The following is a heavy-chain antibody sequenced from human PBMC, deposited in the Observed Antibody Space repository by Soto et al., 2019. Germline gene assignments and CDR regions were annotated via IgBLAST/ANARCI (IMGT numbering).Heavy chain of an antibody. CDR3: ARLGAWGATNFDY. D-gene: IGHD3-16*01. CDR2: IYYSGST. Sequence: PSETLCLTCTVSGGSISSYYWSWIRQSPGKGLEWIGSIYYSGSTYYNPSLKSRVTISVDTSKNQFSLNLSSVTAADTTVYYCARLGAWGATNFDYWAQGTLVTVSS. J-gene: IGHJ4*02. V-gene: IGHV4-39*01. CDR1: GGSISSYY.